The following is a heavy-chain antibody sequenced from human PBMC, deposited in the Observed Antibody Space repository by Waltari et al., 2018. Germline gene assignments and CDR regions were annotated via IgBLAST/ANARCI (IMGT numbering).Heavy chain of an antibody. Sequence: QVLLVQSGSEVRKPGSSVKVSCKASGDTFRNFGFNWVRQAPGQGLEWMGGTIPIFGRTNYAQRFKGRVTVSADESTRTAYMELNNRTSDDTAIYFCARRGDFKDWFDSWGQGTLVIVSS. CDR2: TIPIFGRT. V-gene: IGHV1-69*12. CDR1: GDTFRNFG. CDR3: ARRGDFKDWFDS. J-gene: IGHJ5*01. D-gene: IGHD3-16*01.